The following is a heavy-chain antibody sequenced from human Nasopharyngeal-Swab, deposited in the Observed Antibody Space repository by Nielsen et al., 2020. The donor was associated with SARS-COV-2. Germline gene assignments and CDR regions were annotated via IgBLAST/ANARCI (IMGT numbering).Heavy chain of an antibody. CDR2: IKSKTDGGTT. CDR3: TTDLGSSGFDY. D-gene: IGHD7-27*01. Sequence: VRQAPGKGLEWVGRIKSKTDGGTTDYAAPVKGRLTISRDDSKNTLYLQMNSLKTEDTAVYYCTTDLGSSGFDYWGQGTLVTVSS. J-gene: IGHJ4*02. V-gene: IGHV3-15*07.